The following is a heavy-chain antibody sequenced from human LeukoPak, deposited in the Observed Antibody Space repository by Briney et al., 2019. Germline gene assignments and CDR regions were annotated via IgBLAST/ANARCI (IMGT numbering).Heavy chain of an antibody. Sequence: GGSVGLSCAASGFTFSRYAMSWVSQAPGKGLEWVSAISGRGGSAYYADSVQGRFTISRDSSKNTLYLQMSSLRAEDTAVYYCAKLSDDYYFYGMDFCGQGTTVCVSS. V-gene: IGHV3-23*01. CDR2: ISGRGGSA. J-gene: IGHJ6*02. D-gene: IGHD2-21*01. CDR1: GFTFSRYA. CDR3: AKLSDDYYFYGMDF.